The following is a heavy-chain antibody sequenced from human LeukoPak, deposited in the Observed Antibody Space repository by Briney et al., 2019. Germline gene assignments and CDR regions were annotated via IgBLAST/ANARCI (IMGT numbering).Heavy chain of an antibody. D-gene: IGHD3-3*01. CDR3: ARRIFGVVANYFDY. Sequence: SSETLSLTCAVSGYSISSGYYWGWIRQPPGKGLEWIGSIYHSGSTYYNPSLKSRVTISVDTSKNQFSLKLRSVTAADTAVYYCARRIFGVVANYFDYWGQGTLVTVSS. J-gene: IGHJ4*02. CDR1: GYSISSGYY. CDR2: IYHSGST. V-gene: IGHV4-38-2*01.